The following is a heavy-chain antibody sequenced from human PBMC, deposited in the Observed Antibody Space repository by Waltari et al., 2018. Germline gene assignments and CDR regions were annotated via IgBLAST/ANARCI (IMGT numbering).Heavy chain of an antibody. CDR3: ARGAESDFWSGHGTGYFDY. J-gene: IGHJ4*02. Sequence: QVQLVQSGAEVKKPGSSVKVSCKASGGTFSSYAISWVRQAPGQGLEWMGGIIPIFGTANYAQKFQGRVTITADESTSTAYMELSSLRSEDTAVYYCARGAESDFWSGHGTGYFDYWGQGTLVTVSS. V-gene: IGHV1-69*12. CDR1: GGTFSSYA. CDR2: IIPIFGTA. D-gene: IGHD3-3*01.